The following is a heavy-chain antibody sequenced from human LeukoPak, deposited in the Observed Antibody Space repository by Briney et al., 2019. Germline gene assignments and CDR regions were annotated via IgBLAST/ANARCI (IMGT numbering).Heavy chain of an antibody. D-gene: IGHD6-13*01. V-gene: IGHV6-1*01. CDR2: TYYRSKWYN. J-gene: IGHJ6*02. CDR3: ARGPGSWYKGYYYYYGMDV. CDR1: GDSVSSNSAA. Sequence: SQTLSLTCAISGDSVSSNSAAWNWIRQSPSRGLEWLERTYYRSKWYNDYAVSVKSRITINPDTSKNQFSLQLNSVTPEDTAVYYCARGPGSWYKGYYYYYGMDVWGQGTTVTVSS.